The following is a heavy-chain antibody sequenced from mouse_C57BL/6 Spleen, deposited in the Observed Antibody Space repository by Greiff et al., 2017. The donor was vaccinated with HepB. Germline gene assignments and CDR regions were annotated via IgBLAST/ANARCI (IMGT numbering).Heavy chain of an antibody. Sequence: EVQLVESGGDLVKPGGSLKLSCAASGFTFSSYGMSWVRQTPDKRLEWVATISSGGSYTYYPDSVKGRFTISRDNAKNTLYLQMSSLKSEDTAMYYCARQGSNLYYFDYWGQGTTLTVSS. J-gene: IGHJ2*01. CDR2: ISSGGSYT. CDR1: GFTFSSYG. V-gene: IGHV5-6*01. CDR3: ARQGSNLYYFDY. D-gene: IGHD1-1*01.